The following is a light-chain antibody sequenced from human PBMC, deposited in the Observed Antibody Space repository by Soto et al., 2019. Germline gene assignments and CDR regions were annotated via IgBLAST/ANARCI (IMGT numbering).Light chain of an antibody. Sequence: IQMTQSPSSLSASVGDRITMTCRASQTISTYLNWYQQKPGKAPKLLISTSSTLQSGVPSRFSGSGSATEFTLSIRGIQPDDVATYFCQQSDQTPWTFGLGTKVEI. CDR2: TSS. V-gene: IGKV1-39*01. J-gene: IGKJ1*01. CDR1: QTISTY. CDR3: QQSDQTPWT.